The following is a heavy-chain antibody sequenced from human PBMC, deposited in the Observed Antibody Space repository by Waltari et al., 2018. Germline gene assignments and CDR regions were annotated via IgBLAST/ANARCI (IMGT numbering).Heavy chain of an antibody. Sequence: QVQLQQWGAGLVRPSETLSLTCAVYGGSFSDDYWSWIRQSPGKGLGWSGEGNRRGSTISTPSLKSRRSMSVDTSQNQLSLRLSSVTAADTGLYYCARRVTMTKNFGEKIKQSYPYMDVWGAGTTVIVSS. CDR3: ARRVTMTKNFGEKIKQSYPYMDV. CDR1: GGSFSDDY. J-gene: IGHJ6*03. V-gene: IGHV4-34*01. D-gene: IGHD4-17*01. CDR2: GNRRGST.